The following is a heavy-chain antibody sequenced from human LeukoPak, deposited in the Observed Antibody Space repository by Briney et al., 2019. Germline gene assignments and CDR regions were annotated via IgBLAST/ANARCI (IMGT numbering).Heavy chain of an antibody. CDR3: AREPLVVGATVDY. D-gene: IGHD1-26*01. CDR2: ISAYNGNT. CDR1: GCTFTKYG. Sequence: APVKVSCKASGCTFTKYGISWVRQAPGQGLEWMGWISAYNGNTNYAQKLQGRVTMTTDTSTSTAFMELRSLRSDDTAVYYCAREPLVVGATVDYWGQGTLVTVSS. V-gene: IGHV1-18*01. J-gene: IGHJ4*02.